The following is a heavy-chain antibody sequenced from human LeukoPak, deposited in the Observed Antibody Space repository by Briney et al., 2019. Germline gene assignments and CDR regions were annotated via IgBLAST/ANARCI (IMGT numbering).Heavy chain of an antibody. CDR3: AGGSSGWFGY. V-gene: IGHV4-59*01. D-gene: IGHD6-19*01. Sequence: SETLSLTCTVSGASISSYYWSWIRQPPGKGLEWVGYISYSGSTNYNPSLKSRVTMSVYTSKSQFALQLSSLTAADTAVYYCAGGSSGWFGYWGPGTLVTVSS. CDR2: ISYSGST. CDR1: GASISSYY. J-gene: IGHJ4*02.